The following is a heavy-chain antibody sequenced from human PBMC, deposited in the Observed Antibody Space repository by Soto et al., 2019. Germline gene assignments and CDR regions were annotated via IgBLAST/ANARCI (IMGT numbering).Heavy chain of an antibody. CDR1: GYTFTSYG. Sequence: QVHLVQSGAEVKKPGASVKVSCKAYGYTFTSYGITWVRQAPGQGLEWMGWISAHNGNTDYAQKLQGRVIVTRDTSTSTAYMELRSLISDDTAVYYCARGRYGDYWGQGALVTLSS. D-gene: IGHD1-1*01. CDR2: ISAHNGNT. CDR3: ARGRYGDY. J-gene: IGHJ4*02. V-gene: IGHV1-18*01.